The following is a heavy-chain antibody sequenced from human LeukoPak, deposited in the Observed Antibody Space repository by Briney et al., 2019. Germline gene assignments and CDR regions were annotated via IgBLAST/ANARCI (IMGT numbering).Heavy chain of an antibody. V-gene: IGHV3-7*01. J-gene: IGHJ4*02. CDR2: MVDDGNKK. CDR3: ARGRNIAL. Sequence: PGGSLRLACAASGFTFANYWMNWVRQAPGKGLEWVANMVDDGNKKNYVDSVKGRFTISRDNVNNPLYLQMNNLRVDDTAVYYCARGRNIALWGQGTLVTVSS. D-gene: IGHD1-14*01. CDR1: GFTFANYW.